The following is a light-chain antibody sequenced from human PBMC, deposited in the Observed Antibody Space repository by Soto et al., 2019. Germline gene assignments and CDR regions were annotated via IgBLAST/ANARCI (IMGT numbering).Light chain of an antibody. CDR3: NFYAGNKYV. V-gene: IGLV2-8*01. Sequence: QPVLTHPPSASRSPLQSVTISCTGTSSDVGGYNYVSWYQQHPGKAPKLMIYEVNKRPSWVPDRFSGSKSGNTASLTVSGLQAEYEANDYCNFYAGNKYVFGTGTKVTVL. CDR1: SSDVGGYNY. J-gene: IGLJ1*01. CDR2: EVN.